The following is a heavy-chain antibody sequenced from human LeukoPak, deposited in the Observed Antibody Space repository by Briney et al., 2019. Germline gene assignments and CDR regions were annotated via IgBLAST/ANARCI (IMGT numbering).Heavy chain of an antibody. CDR2: INHSGST. CDR3: ATVRKGYYYDSSGYRD. D-gene: IGHD3-22*01. V-gene: IGHV4-34*01. CDR1: GGSFSGYY. Sequence: SETLSLTCAVYGGSFSGYYWSWIRQPPGKGLEWIGEINHSGSTNYNPSLKSRVTISVDTSKNQFSLKLSSVHAADTAVYYCATVRKGYYYDSSGYRDWGQGTMVTVSS. J-gene: IGHJ3*01.